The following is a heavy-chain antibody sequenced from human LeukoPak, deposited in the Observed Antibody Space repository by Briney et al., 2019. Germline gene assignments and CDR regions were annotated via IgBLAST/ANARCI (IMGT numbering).Heavy chain of an antibody. CDR3: AREGQDYDSSGYSYFYFYLDV. D-gene: IGHD3-22*01. V-gene: IGHV4-4*07. J-gene: IGHJ6*03. CDR1: GGSFSGYY. Sequence: KPSETLSLTCAVYGGSFSGYYWSWIRQPAGKGLEWIGRIYTSGSTTYNPSLKSRVTISVDTSKNQFSLKLSSVTAADTAVYFCAREGQDYDSSGYSYFYFYLDVWGKGTTVTISS. CDR2: IYTSGST.